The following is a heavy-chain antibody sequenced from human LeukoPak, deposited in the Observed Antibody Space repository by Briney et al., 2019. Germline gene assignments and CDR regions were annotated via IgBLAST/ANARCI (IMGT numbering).Heavy chain of an antibody. CDR1: GGSFSGYY. CDR3: ARVRGFGPDTAMAY. V-gene: IGHV4-34*01. D-gene: IGHD5-18*01. CDR2: INHSGST. Sequence: SETLSLTCAVYGGSFSGYYWSWIRQPPGKGLEWIGEINHSGSTNYNPSLKSRVTISVDTSKNQFPLKLSSVTAADTAVYYCARVRGFGPDTAMAYWGQGTLVTVSS. J-gene: IGHJ4*02.